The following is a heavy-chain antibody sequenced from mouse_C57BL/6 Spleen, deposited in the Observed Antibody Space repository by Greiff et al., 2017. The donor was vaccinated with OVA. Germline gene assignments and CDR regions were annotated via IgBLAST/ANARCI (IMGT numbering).Heavy chain of an antibody. CDR3: ARGGIYYGNYDAMDY. D-gene: IGHD2-1*01. V-gene: IGHV2-9-1*01. CDR1: GFSLTSYA. CDR2: LWTGGGT. Sequence: VQVVESGPGLVAPSQSLSITCTVSGFSLTSYAISWVRQPPGKGLEWLGVLWTGGGTNYNSALKSRLSISKDNSKSQVFLKMNRLQTDDTARYYCARGGIYYGNYDAMDYWGQGTSVTVSS. J-gene: IGHJ4*01.